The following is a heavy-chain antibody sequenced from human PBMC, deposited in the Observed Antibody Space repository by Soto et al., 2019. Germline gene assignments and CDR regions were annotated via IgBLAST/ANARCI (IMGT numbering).Heavy chain of an antibody. V-gene: IGHV3-30-3*01. CDR3: ARDELDSSGYYRLEDYGMDV. J-gene: IGHJ6*02. CDR2: ISYDGSNK. Sequence: QVQLVESGGGVVQPGRSLRLSCAASGFTFSSYAMQWVRQAPGKGLEWVAVISYDGSNKYYADSVKGRFTISRDNSKNTLYLQMNSLRAEDTAVYYCARDELDSSGYYRLEDYGMDVWGQGTTVTVSS. D-gene: IGHD3-22*01. CDR1: GFTFSSYA.